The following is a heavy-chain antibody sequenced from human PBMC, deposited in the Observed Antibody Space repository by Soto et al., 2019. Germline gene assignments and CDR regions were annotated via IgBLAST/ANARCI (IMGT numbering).Heavy chain of an antibody. CDR1: GGSISSYY. CDR3: ARGIAVAGTLRDAFDI. J-gene: IGHJ3*02. D-gene: IGHD6-19*01. CDR2: IYYSGST. Sequence: QVQLQESGPGLVKPSETLSLTCTVSGGSISSYYWSWIRQPPGKGLEWIGYIYYSGSTNYNPSLKSRVTISVDTSKNQFSLKLSSVTAADTAVYYGARGIAVAGTLRDAFDIWGQGTMVTVSS. V-gene: IGHV4-59*08.